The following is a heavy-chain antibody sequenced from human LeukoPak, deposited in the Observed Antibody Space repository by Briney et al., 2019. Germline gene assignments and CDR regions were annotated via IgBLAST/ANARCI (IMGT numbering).Heavy chain of an antibody. D-gene: IGHD3-22*01. CDR3: ARRYDSSGYYHFDY. V-gene: IGHV2-70*11. Sequence: SGPALVKPTQTLTLTCTFSGFSLSTSGMCVSWIRQPPGKALEWLARIDWDDDKYYSTSLKTRLTISKDTSKNQVVLTMTNMDPVDAATYYCARRYDSSGYYHFDYWGQGTLVTVSS. CDR2: IDWDDDK. CDR1: GFSLSTSGMC. J-gene: IGHJ4*02.